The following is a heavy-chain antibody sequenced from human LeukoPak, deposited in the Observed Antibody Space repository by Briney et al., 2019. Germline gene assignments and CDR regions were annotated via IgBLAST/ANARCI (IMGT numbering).Heavy chain of an antibody. CDR2: INAGNGNT. D-gene: IGHD6-13*01. J-gene: IGHJ6*03. V-gene: IGHV1-3*03. Sequence: GASVKVSCKASGYTFTSYAMHWVRQAPGQRLEWMGWINAGNGNTKYSQEFQGRVTITRDTSASTAYMELSSLRSEDTAVYYCARRYADSSSWLYYYYYMDVWGKGTTVTISS. CDR3: ARRYADSSSWLYYYYYMDV. CDR1: GYTFTSYA.